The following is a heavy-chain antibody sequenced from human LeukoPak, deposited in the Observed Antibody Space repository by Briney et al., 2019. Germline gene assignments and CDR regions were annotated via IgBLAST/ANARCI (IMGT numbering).Heavy chain of an antibody. D-gene: IGHD3-16*01. CDR3: ARAFRMITFGGVFAFDI. CDR1: GYTFTGYY. CDR2: INPNSGGT. Sequence: ASVKVSCKASGYTFTGYYMHWVRQAPGQGLEWMGWINPNSGGTNYAQKFQGRVTMTRDTSISTAYMELSRLRSDDTAVYYCARAFRMITFGGVFAFDIWGQGTMVTVSS. J-gene: IGHJ3*02. V-gene: IGHV1-2*02.